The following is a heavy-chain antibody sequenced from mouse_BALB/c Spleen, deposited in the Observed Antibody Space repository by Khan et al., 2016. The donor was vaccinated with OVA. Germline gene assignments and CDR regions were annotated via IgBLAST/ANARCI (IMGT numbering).Heavy chain of an antibody. CDR2: INPSSGYT. J-gene: IGHJ2*01. Sequence: VQLQQSGAELANPGASVKMSCKASGYTFTSYWMHWVKQRPGQGLEWIGYINPSSGYTDYNQNFRDKATFTADKSSSTAYMQLSSLTSEDSAVYYCARDRIDYWGQGTTLTVSS. CDR1: GYTFTSYW. CDR3: ARDRIDY. V-gene: IGHV1-7*01.